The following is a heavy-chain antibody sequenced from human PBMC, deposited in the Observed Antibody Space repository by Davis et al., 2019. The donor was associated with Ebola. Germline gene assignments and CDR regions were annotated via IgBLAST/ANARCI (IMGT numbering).Heavy chain of an antibody. D-gene: IGHD2-2*01. CDR2: INHSGST. Sequence: SETLSLTCAVYGGSFSGYYWSWIRQPPGKGLEWIGEINHSGSTNYNPSLKSRVTISVDTSKNQFSLKLSSVTAADTAVYYCTRGPRYFFHQLLFFDYWGQGTLVTVSS. V-gene: IGHV4-34*01. CDR3: TRGPRYFFHQLLFFDY. CDR1: GGSFSGYY. J-gene: IGHJ4*02.